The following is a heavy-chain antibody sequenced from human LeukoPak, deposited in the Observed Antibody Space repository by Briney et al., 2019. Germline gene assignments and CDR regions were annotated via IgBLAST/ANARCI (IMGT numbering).Heavy chain of an antibody. Sequence: SETLSLTCAVYGRSFSGYYWSWIRQPPGKGLEWIGEINHSGSTNYNPSLKSRVTISVDTSKNQFSLKLSSVTAADTAVYYCARTQSISHWFDPWGQGTLVTVSS. D-gene: IGHD6-19*01. J-gene: IGHJ5*02. CDR1: GRSFSGYY. V-gene: IGHV4-34*01. CDR2: INHSGST. CDR3: ARTQSISHWFDP.